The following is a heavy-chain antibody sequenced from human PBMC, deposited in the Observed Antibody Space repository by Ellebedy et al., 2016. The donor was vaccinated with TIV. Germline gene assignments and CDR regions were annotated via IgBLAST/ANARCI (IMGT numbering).Heavy chain of an antibody. CDR1: GGTFSSYA. Sequence: ASVKVSCKASGGTFSSYAISWVRQAPGQGLEWMGGIIPIFGTANYAQKFQGRVTITADESTSTAYMELSSRRSEDTAVYYCARGGHIVVVTATPPSYNWFDPWGQGTLVTVSS. CDR3: ARGGHIVVVTATPPSYNWFDP. CDR2: IIPIFGTA. J-gene: IGHJ5*02. V-gene: IGHV1-69*13. D-gene: IGHD2-21*02.